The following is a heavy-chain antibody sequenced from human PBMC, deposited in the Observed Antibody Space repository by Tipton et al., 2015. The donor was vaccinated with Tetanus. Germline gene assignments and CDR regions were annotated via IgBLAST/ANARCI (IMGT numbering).Heavy chain of an antibody. J-gene: IGHJ4*02. V-gene: IGHV4-31*03. D-gene: IGHD5-12*01. CDR2: IYYSGST. Sequence: LSLTCTLSGDSMLSGGYYWSWIRQFPDKGLEWIGFIYYSGSTYYNQSLQSRSTMSVDASKNFFSLRLNSVTAADTAVYYCARAVRYKGLPYYLDNWGQGALVTVSS. CDR1: GDSMLSGGYY. CDR3: ARAVRYKGLPYYLDN.